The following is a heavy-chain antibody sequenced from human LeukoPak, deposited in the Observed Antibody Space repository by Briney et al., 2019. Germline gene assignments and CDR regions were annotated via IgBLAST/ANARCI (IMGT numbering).Heavy chain of an antibody. CDR1: GFTFSSYG. J-gene: IGHJ4*02. D-gene: IGHD2-15*01. V-gene: IGHV3-21*01. CDR2: ISSSSSYI. CDR3: ARERYCSGGSCYDY. Sequence: PGGSLRLSCAASGFTFSSYGMHWVRQAPGKGLEWVSSISSSSSYIYYADSVKGRFTISRDNAKNSLYLRMNSLRAQDTAVYYCARERYCSGGSCYDYWGQGTLVTVSS.